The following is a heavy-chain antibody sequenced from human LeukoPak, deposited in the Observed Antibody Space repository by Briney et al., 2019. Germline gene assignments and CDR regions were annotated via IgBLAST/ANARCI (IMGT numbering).Heavy chain of an antibody. D-gene: IGHD5-18*01. Sequence: GGSLRLSCAASGFTFSSYSMNWVRQAPGKGLEWVSSISSSSSYIYYADSVKGRFTISRDNAKNSLYLQMNSLRAEDTAVYYCAREIVDTSMGEAFDIWGQGTMVTVSS. CDR3: AREIVDTSMGEAFDI. CDR1: GFTFSSYS. CDR2: ISSSSSYI. V-gene: IGHV3-21*01. J-gene: IGHJ3*02.